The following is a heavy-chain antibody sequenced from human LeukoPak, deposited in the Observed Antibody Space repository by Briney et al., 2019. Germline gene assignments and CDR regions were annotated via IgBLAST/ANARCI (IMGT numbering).Heavy chain of an antibody. V-gene: IGHV1-46*03. J-gene: IGHJ4*02. CDR1: GYTVTSYY. D-gene: IGHD1-26*01. CDR3: ATLGATLDY. CDR2: INPSGGST. Sequence: ASVKVSGKASGYTVTSYYMYWVRQAPGQGLEWMGIINPSGGSTSYAQKFQGRVTMTRDTSTSTVYMELSSLRSEDTAVYYCATLGATLDYWGQGTLVTVSS.